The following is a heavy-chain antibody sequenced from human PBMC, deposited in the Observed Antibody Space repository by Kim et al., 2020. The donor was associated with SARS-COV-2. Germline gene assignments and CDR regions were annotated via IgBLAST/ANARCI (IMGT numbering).Heavy chain of an antibody. D-gene: IGHD3-16*02. V-gene: IGHV3-11*06. J-gene: IGHJ6*02. CDR1: GFTFSDYY. Sequence: GGSLRLSCAASGFTFSDYYMSWIRQAPGKGLEWVSYISSSSSYTNYADSVKGRFTISRDNAKNSLYLQMNSLRAVDTAVYYCARVGYDYVWGSYRDYYYYYGMDVWGQGTTVTVSS. CDR2: ISSSSSYT. CDR3: ARVGYDYVWGSYRDYYYYYGMDV.